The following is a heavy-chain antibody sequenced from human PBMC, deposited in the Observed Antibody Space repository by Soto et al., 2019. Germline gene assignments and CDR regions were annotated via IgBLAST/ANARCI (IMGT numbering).Heavy chain of an antibody. V-gene: IGHV4-59*01. CDR3: ARGHLWLED. CDR2: IYYSGST. D-gene: IGHD3-3*01. J-gene: IGHJ4*02. CDR1: GVSTSGFY. Sequence: QVQLQGSGPGLVRPSETLSLTCAVSGVSTSGFYWSWIRQPPGKGLEYIGYIYYSGSTYYNPSLKGRVTVSLDSSKNQFSLKLTSVTAADTAIYYCARGHLWLEDWGQGTLVIVSS.